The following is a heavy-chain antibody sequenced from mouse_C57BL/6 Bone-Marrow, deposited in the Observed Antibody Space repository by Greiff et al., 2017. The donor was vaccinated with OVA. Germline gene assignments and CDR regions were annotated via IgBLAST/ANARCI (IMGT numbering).Heavy chain of an antibody. V-gene: IGHV5-4*01. Sequence: EVQLQESGGGLVKPGGSLKLSCAASGFTFSSYAMSWVRQTPEKRLEWVATISDGGSYTYYPDNVKGRFTISRDNAKNNLYLQMSHLKSEDTAMYYCASLIYDGYYVSVVDYWGQGTSVTVSS. J-gene: IGHJ4*01. CDR3: ASLIYDGYYVSVVDY. CDR1: GFTFSSYA. D-gene: IGHD2-3*01. CDR2: ISDGGSYT.